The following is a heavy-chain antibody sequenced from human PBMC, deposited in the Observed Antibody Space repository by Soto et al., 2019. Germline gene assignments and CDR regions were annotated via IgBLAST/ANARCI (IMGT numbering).Heavy chain of an antibody. D-gene: IGHD3-22*01. CDR1: GYTFTTYG. J-gene: IGHJ5*02. Sequence: ASVKVSCKASGYTFTTYGISWVRQAPGQGLEWMGWISPYSGNKNYAQKVKGRVTITTDTSTSTAYMELRSLRSDDTAVYYCARYYYDSSGYIFDPWGQGTLVTVSS. CDR3: ARYYYDSSGYIFDP. CDR2: ISPYSGNK. V-gene: IGHV1-18*01.